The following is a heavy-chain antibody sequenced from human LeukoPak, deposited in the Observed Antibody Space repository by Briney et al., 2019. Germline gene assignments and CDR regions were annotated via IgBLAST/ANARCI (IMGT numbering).Heavy chain of an antibody. Sequence: GGSLRLSCAASGFTFSNYAMSWVRQAPGKGLEWVAAISGSGGSTYYADSVKGRFTISRDNSKNTLFLQMNGLRAEDTAVYYCAKDQWHGGYDNVHWGQGTLVTVSS. CDR3: AKDQWHGGYDNVH. CDR2: ISGSGGST. J-gene: IGHJ4*02. D-gene: IGHD5-12*01. V-gene: IGHV3-23*01. CDR1: GFTFSNYA.